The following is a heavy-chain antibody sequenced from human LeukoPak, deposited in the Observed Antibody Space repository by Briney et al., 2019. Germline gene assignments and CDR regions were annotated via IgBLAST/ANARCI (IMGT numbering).Heavy chain of an antibody. V-gene: IGHV4-59*08. CDR1: GGSISSYK. CDR3: ARQDALGKYPPPYYMDV. D-gene: IGHD3-16*01. J-gene: IGHJ6*03. CDR2: ISETGSP. Sequence: SETLSLTCTVSGGSISSYKWNWIRQPPGKGLEWIGYISETGSPNYNSSLENRVTLSLDTSKNQISLNLRSATVADTAVYYCARQDALGKYPPPYYMDVWGKGPPSSSP.